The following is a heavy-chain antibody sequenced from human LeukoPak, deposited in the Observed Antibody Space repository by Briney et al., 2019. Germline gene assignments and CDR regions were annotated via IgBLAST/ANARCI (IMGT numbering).Heavy chain of an antibody. Sequence: SETLSLTCTVSGGSISSYYWSWIRQPPGKGLEWIGYIYYSGSTNYNPSLKSRVTISVDTSKNQFSLKLSSVTAADTAVYYCASLFGPYYDILTGYSEGGCWGQGTLVTVSS. D-gene: IGHD3-9*01. CDR2: IYYSGST. J-gene: IGHJ4*02. CDR3: ASLFGPYYDILTGYSEGGC. V-gene: IGHV4-59*08. CDR1: GGSISSYY.